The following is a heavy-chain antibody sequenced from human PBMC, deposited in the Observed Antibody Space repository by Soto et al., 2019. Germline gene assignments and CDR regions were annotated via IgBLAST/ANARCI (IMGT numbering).Heavy chain of an antibody. CDR1: GFTVSNNY. D-gene: IGHD2-2*01. CDR3: ATYTSWYY. V-gene: IGHV3-53*01. J-gene: IGHJ4*02. Sequence: GGSLRLSCAASGFTVSNNYMSWVRQAPGKGLEWVSLIYSGGSTFYADSVKGRFTISRDNSKNTLFLQMNSLRAEDTAVYFCATYTSWYYWGQGTLVTVSS. CDR2: IYSGGST.